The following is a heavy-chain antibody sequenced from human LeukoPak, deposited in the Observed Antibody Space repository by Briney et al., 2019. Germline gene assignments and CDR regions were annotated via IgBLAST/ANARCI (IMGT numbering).Heavy chain of an antibody. Sequence: SETLSLTCAVSGGSISSGGYSWSWIRQPPGKGLEWIGYIYHSGSTYYNPSLKSRVTISVDRSKNQFSLKLSSVTAADTAVYFCARFPYFEGFDYWGQGTQVIVSS. CDR2: IYHSGST. J-gene: IGHJ4*02. CDR3: ARFPYFEGFDY. D-gene: IGHD3-9*01. CDR1: GGSISSGGYS. V-gene: IGHV4-30-2*01.